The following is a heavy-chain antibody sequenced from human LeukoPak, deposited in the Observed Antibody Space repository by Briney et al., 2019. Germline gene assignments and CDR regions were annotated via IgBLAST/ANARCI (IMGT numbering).Heavy chain of an antibody. CDR2: IWYDGSNK. CDR3: AGLPYYDFWSGYYTA. CDR1: GFTFSSYG. D-gene: IGHD3-3*01. J-gene: IGHJ5*02. Sequence: GRSLRLSCAASGFTFSSYGMHWVRQAPGKGLEWVAVIWYDGSNKYYADSVKGRFTISRDNSKNTLYLQMNSLRAEDTAVYYCAGLPYYDFWSGYYTAWGQGTLVTVSS. V-gene: IGHV3-33*01.